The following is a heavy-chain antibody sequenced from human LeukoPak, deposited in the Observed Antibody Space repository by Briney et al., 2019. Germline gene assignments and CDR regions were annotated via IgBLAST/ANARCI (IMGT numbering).Heavy chain of an antibody. CDR1: GYTFTSYG. CDR2: ISAYNGNT. Sequence: VSVKVSCKASGYTFTSYGISWVRQAPGQGLEWMGWISAYNGNTNHAQKFQGRVTMTTDTSTSTAYMELRSLRSDDTALYYCARVDSSSWRYYFDYWGQGTLVTVSS. V-gene: IGHV1-18*01. CDR3: ARVDSSSWRYYFDY. D-gene: IGHD6-13*01. J-gene: IGHJ4*02.